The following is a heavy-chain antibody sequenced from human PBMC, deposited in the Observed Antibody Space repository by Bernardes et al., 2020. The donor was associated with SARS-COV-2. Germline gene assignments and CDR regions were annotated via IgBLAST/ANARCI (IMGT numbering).Heavy chain of an antibody. CDR2: IDHRGGT. CDR3: GRGFLRDVDIVDRFDF. V-gene: IGHV4-34*01. Sequence: SETLSLTCAVYGGSFSGYYWSWNRQPPGKGLEWIGDIDHRGGTNYNPSLKSRVTISIDTSKKQFSLQLSSVTAADTAVYYCGRGFLRDVDIVDRFDFWGQGTLVTVSS. CDR1: GGSFSGYY. J-gene: IGHJ4*02. D-gene: IGHD5-12*01.